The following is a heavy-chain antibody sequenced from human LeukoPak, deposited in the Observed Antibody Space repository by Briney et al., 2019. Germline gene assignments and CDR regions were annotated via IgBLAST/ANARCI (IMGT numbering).Heavy chain of an antibody. CDR2: IYYSGST. V-gene: IGHV4-39*01. Sequence: PSETLSLTCTVSGGSISSSSYSWGWIRQPPGKGLEWIGSIYYSGSTYYNPSLKSRVTISVDTSKNQFSLKLSSVTAADTAVYYCGAVAGTEGFDYWGQGTLVTVSS. J-gene: IGHJ4*02. CDR3: GAVAGTEGFDY. D-gene: IGHD6-19*01. CDR1: GGSISSSSYS.